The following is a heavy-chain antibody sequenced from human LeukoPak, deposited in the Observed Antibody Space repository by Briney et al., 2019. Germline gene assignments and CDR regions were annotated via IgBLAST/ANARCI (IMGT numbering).Heavy chain of an antibody. J-gene: IGHJ3*02. CDR2: ISSSSSAI. D-gene: IGHD2-15*01. V-gene: IGHV3-48*01. CDR3: ARDPSIRWSNDAFDI. CDR1: GFTFSSYE. Sequence: GGSLRLSCAASGFTFSSYEMNWVRQAPGKGLEWVSYISSSSSAIYYADSVKGRFTISRDNAKNSLYLQMNSLRAEDTAVYYCARDPSIRWSNDAFDIWGQGTMVTVSS.